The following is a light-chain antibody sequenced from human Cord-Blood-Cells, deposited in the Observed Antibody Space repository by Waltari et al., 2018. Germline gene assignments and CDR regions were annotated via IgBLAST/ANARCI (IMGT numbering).Light chain of an antibody. J-gene: IGKJ4*01. Sequence: DIKMTQSPSSLSASVGDRVTITCQASQDISNYLNWYQQKPGKAPKLLIYDASNVETVVPSRVSGSGSGTDFTFTISSLRPEDIATYYCDQYDNLPLTFGGGAKGEIK. CDR3: DQYDNLPLT. CDR1: QDISNY. CDR2: DAS. V-gene: IGKV1-33*01.